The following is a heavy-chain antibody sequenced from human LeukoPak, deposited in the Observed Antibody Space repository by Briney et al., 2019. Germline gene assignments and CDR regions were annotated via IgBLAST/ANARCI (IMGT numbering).Heavy chain of an antibody. V-gene: IGHV1-2*02. D-gene: IGHD4/OR15-4a*01. CDR3: ARGKVPAQDAFDI. J-gene: IGHJ3*02. Sequence: ASVKVSCKAFGYTFTDYYIHWVRQAPGQGLEWMGWINPYSGGTSYAQNFQGRVTMTRDTSINTVYMELSRLRSDDTAIFYCARGKVPAQDAFDIWGQGTVVTVSS. CDR1: GYTFTDYY. CDR2: INPYSGGT.